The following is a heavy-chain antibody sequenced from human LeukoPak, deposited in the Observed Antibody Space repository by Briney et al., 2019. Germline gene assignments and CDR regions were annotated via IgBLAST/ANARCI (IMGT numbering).Heavy chain of an antibody. CDR2: IYHSGRT. D-gene: IGHD2-21*02. CDR1: YYSITSGYF. CDR3: ARIPEGQTAYFDY. V-gene: IGHV4-38-2*01. J-gene: IGHJ4*02. Sequence: SETLSLTCAVSYYSITSGYFWGWIRQPPGREPQWIGSIYHSGRTYYNPSLMSRVTMSVDTSKNQFSLKLTSVTAADTAVYYCARIPEGQTAYFDYWGQGPLVAVSS.